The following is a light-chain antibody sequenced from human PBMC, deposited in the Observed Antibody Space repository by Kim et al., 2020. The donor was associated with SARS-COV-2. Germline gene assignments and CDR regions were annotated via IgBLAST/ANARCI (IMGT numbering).Light chain of an antibody. CDR1: QDISNN. J-gene: IGKJ2*01. V-gene: IGKV1-33*01. CDR3: QQRESPPYT. CDR2: RAS. Sequence: SASVGDRVTIPCQAGQDISNNLNWYRQKPGSAPHLLICRASNSEDGDPSRFSASGSGTDFTFTISSLQSDDIATYYCQQRESPPYTFGHGTKLEI.